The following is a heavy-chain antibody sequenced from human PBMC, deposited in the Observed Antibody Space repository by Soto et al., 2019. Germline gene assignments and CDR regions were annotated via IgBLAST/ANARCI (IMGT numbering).Heavy chain of an antibody. Sequence: QVQLQESGPGLVKPSETLSLTCTVSGGSISSASYYWGWIRQTPGKGLEWIGSTHYRGSTYYNPSLYSRITSSVDASKNQFSLKLSSVSAADPAVYYCVRHPAAAGTNRPNYYFDYWGQRTLVTVSS. V-gene: IGHV4-39*01. J-gene: IGHJ4*02. CDR3: VRHPAAAGTNRPNYYFDY. CDR1: GGSISSASYY. CDR2: THYRGST. D-gene: IGHD6-13*01.